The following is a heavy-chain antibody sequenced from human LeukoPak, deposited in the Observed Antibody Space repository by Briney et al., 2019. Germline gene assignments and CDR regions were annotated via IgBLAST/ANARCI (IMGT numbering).Heavy chain of an antibody. CDR2: RYYSGST. CDR1: GGSISSYY. CDR3: ARVRGDFETD. V-gene: IGHV4-59*01. D-gene: IGHD3-16*01. J-gene: IGHJ1*01. Sequence: SETLSLTCSVSGGSISSYYWTWIRQPPGKGLGWIGYRYYSGSTTYNPSLKGRVTISVDTSKSQFSLKLISVTAADTAIYYCARVRGDFETDWGQGTLVTVSS.